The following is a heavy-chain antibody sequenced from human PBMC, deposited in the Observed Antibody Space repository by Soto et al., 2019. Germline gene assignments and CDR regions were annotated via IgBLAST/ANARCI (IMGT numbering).Heavy chain of an antibody. CDR3: AKYVSGWSAGESPFPVDH. CDR1: GFSFDDYA. J-gene: IGHJ4*02. Sequence: DVHLVESGGGLVQPGRSLRLSCGASGFSFDDYAMHWVRQAPGKGLEWVASIGWNSVNRDYADSVKGRFTISRDNAKNSQYLQMNSLRAEDTALYYCAKYVSGWSAGESPFPVDHWGQGTLVTVSS. CDR2: IGWNSVNR. D-gene: IGHD3-10*01. V-gene: IGHV3-9*01.